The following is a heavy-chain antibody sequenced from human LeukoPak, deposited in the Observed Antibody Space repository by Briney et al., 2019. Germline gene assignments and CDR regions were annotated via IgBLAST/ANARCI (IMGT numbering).Heavy chain of an antibody. D-gene: IGHD3-22*01. V-gene: IGHV4-30-2*01. CDR1: GGSISSGGYY. J-gene: IGHJ4*02. CDR3: ARAPYYYDSSVHLRQYYFDY. Sequence: TSETLSLTCTVSGGSISSGGYYWSWIRQHPGKGLEWIGYIYHSGSTYYNPSLKSRVTISVDRSKNQFSLKLSSVTAADTAVYYCARAPYYYDSSVHLRQYYFDYWGQGTLVTVSS. CDR2: IYHSGST.